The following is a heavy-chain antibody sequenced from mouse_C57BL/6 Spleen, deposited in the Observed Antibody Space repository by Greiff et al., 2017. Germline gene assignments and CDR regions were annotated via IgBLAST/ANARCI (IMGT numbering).Heavy chain of an antibody. Sequence: VQLQQSGPELVKPGASVKISCKASGYSFTSYYIHWVKQRPGQGLEWIGWIYPGSGNTKYNEKFKGKATLTADTSSSTAYMQLSSLTSEDSAVYYCAKGGLLRHFDYWGQGTTLTVSS. D-gene: IGHD1-2*01. CDR2: IYPGSGNT. CDR1: GYSFTSYY. J-gene: IGHJ2*01. V-gene: IGHV1-66*01. CDR3: AKGGLLRHFDY.